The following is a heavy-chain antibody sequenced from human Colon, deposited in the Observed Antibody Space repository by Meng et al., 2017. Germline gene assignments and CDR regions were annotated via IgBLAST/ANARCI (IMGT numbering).Heavy chain of an antibody. D-gene: IGHD2-15*01. V-gene: IGHV3-23*01. CDR1: GFTFSSYA. Sequence: GESLKISCAASGFTFSSYAMSWVRQAPGKGLEWVSTVSGSGDNTYYADSVKGRFTIYRDNPKITLYLQMNSLKAEDTAVYYCAKGRGSCSGGSCYSDYWGQGTLVTVSS. CDR3: AKGRGSCSGGSCYSDY. J-gene: IGHJ4*02. CDR2: VSGSGDNT.